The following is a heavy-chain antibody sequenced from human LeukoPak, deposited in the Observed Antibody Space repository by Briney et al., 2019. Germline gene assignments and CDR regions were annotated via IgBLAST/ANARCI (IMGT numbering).Heavy chain of an antibody. CDR2: IKSKTDGGTT. Sequence: GRSLRLSCSTSGFTFGDYAMSWVRQAPGKGLEWVGRIKSKTDGGTTDYAAPVKGRFTISRDDSKNTLYLQMSSLKTEDTAVYYCTTRIFHWGQGTLVTVSS. J-gene: IGHJ4*02. CDR1: GFTFGDYA. CDR3: TTRIFH. D-gene: IGHD2/OR15-2a*01. V-gene: IGHV3-15*01.